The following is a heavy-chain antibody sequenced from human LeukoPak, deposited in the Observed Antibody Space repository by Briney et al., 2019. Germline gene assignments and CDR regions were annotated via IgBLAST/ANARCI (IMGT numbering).Heavy chain of an antibody. CDR1: GFTFSSYW. CDR2: INSDGSST. Sequence: GGSLRLSCVASGFTFSSYWIHWVRQAPGKGLVWVSRINSDGSSTNYADSVKGRFTISRDNAKNTLYLQMNSLKAEDTAVYYCASRAYYDSSDHRNRFDYWGQGTLVTVSS. J-gene: IGHJ4*02. D-gene: IGHD3-22*01. V-gene: IGHV3-74*01. CDR3: ASRAYYDSSDHRNRFDY.